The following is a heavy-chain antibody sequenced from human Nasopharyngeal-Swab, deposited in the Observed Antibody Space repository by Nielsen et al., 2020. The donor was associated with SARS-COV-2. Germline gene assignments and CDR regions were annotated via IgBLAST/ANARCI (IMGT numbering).Heavy chain of an antibody. Sequence: ASVKVSCKASGYTSTGHYIHWIRQAPGQGLEWMGWLSAYNGNRNYAQKFQGRVTMTTDTSTSTAYMELRSLRSDDTALYYCARVWEDWNYGDYWGQGTLVTVSS. CDR2: LSAYNGNR. CDR1: GYTSTGHY. CDR3: ARVWEDWNYGDY. V-gene: IGHV1-18*04. J-gene: IGHJ4*01. D-gene: IGHD1-7*01.